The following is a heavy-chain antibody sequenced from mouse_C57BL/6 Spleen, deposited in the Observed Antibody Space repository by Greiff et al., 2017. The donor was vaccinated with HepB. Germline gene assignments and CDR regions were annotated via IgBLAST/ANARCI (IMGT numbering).Heavy chain of an antibody. CDR2: ISGGGGNT. V-gene: IGHV5-9*01. CDR1: GFTFSSYT. J-gene: IGHJ4*01. Sequence: EVQVVESGGGLVKPGGSLKLSCAASGFTFSSYTISWVRQTPEKRLGWVATISGGGGNTYYPDSVKGRFTISRDNAKNTLYLQMSSLRSEDTALYYCASGIYYYGMGAMDYWGQGTSVTVSS. CDR3: ASGIYYYGMGAMDY. D-gene: IGHD1-1*01.